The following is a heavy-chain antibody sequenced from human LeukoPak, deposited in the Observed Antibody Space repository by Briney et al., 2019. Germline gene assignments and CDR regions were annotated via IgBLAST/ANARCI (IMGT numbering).Heavy chain of an antibody. V-gene: IGHV1-18*01. D-gene: IGHD3-3*01. J-gene: IGHJ6*02. Sequence: ASVKVPCKASGYTFTSYGISWVRQAPGQGLEWMGWISAYNGNTNYAQKLQGRVTMTTDTSTSTAYMELRSLRSDDTAVYYCARDARAPYDFWSGSLYGMDVWGQGTTVTVSS. CDR1: GYTFTSYG. CDR2: ISAYNGNT. CDR3: ARDARAPYDFWSGSLYGMDV.